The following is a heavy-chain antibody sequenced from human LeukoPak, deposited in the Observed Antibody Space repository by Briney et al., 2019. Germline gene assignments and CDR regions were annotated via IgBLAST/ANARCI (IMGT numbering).Heavy chain of an antibody. CDR3: ASGEGTTYYYSSGSYYRLDY. J-gene: IGHJ4*02. CDR1: GFTFSSYA. CDR2: ISGSGGST. D-gene: IGHD3-10*01. Sequence: PGGSLRLSSAASGFTFSSYAMTWVRQAPGKGLEWVSVISGSGGSTYYADSVKGRFTISRDNSKNTLDLQMNSLRAEDTAVYYCASGEGTTYYYSSGSYYRLDYWGQGTLVTVSS. V-gene: IGHV3-23*01.